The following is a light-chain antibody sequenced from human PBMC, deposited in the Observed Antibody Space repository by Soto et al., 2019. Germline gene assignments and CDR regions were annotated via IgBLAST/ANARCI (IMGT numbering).Light chain of an antibody. CDR3: QQYCSSSL. Sequence: EIVLTQSPGTLSLSPGERATLSCRASQSVSSSYLAWYQQKPGQAPRLLIYGASSRATGIPDRFSGSWSGTVFTLTISRLEPDDFALYYCQQYCSSSLFGPGTKVDIK. J-gene: IGKJ3*01. CDR1: QSVSSSY. V-gene: IGKV3-20*01. CDR2: GAS.